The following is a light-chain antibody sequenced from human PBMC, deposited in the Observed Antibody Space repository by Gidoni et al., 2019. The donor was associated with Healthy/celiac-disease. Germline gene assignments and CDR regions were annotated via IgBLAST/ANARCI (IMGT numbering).Light chain of an antibody. Sequence: SYELTQPPSVSVSPGQTASITCSGDKLEDKYVCWYQQKPGQSPVLVIYQDDKRPSGIPERFSGSNSGNTATLTISGTQAMDEADYYCQAWDSSTAVFGGGTKLTVL. J-gene: IGLJ3*02. V-gene: IGLV3-1*01. CDR3: QAWDSSTAV. CDR1: KLEDKY. CDR2: QDD.